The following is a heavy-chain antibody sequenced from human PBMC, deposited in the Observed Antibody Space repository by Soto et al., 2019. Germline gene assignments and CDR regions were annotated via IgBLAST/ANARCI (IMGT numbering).Heavy chain of an antibody. J-gene: IGHJ4*02. CDR3: AKAAYPLPTAY. Sequence: GGSLRLACAASEFTFSDYAMSWVRQAPGKGLEWVSGISGTNYNIYSIYYADSVKGRFTISRDNSQNMLYLQMNSLRVDDTAVYYCAKAAYPLPTAYWGQGALVTVSS. V-gene: IGHV3-23*01. CDR1: EFTFSDYA. CDR2: ISGTNYNIYSI.